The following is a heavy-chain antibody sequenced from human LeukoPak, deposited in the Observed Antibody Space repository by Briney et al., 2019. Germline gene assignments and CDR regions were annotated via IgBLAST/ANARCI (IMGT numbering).Heavy chain of an antibody. V-gene: IGHV3-74*01. CDR2: INSDGSII. Sequence: GGSLRLSCAASGFNFSTYWMHWVRQAPGKGLVWVSRINSDGSIINYADSVKGRFTISRDNAKNTLYLHMNSLRAEDTAVYYCVLVTTGSWGQGTMVTVS. J-gene: IGHJ3*01. CDR3: VLVTTGS. CDR1: GFNFSTYW. D-gene: IGHD4-17*01.